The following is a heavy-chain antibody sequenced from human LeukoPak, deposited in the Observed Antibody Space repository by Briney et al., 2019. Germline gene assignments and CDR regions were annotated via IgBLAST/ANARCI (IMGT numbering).Heavy chain of an antibody. D-gene: IGHD6-13*01. CDR2: VSSSGSNT. V-gene: IGHV3-23*05. Sequence: GGSLRLSCAASGFTFSVSVMNWVRQAPGKGLEWVSGVSSSGSNTYYAESVKGRLTISRDNHKNTVHLQMNSLRVEDTAMYCCAKEGGYASSWIWGQGILVTVSS. J-gene: IGHJ4*02. CDR1: GFTFSVSV. CDR3: AKEGGYASSWI.